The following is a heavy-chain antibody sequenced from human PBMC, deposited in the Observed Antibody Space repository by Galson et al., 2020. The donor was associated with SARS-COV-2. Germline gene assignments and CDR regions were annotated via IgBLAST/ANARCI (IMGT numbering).Heavy chain of an antibody. J-gene: IGHJ4*02. CDR2: ISPISGDT. D-gene: IGHD1-1*01. V-gene: IGHV1-2*04. CDR3: AREGRLINEFYFDL. CDR1: GFTFPDYY. Sequence: ASVKVSCKASGFTFPDYYIHWLRQAPGQGLEWMGWISPISGDTKYAQKFQGSVTMTRDTSISTAYVELSGLRPDDTATFYCAREGRLINEFYFDLWGQGTLLTVSS.